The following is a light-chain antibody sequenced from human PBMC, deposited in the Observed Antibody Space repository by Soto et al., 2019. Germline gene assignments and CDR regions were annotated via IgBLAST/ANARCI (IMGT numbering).Light chain of an antibody. V-gene: IGKV3-15*01. J-gene: IGKJ2*01. CDR2: RAS. Sequence: EMVLTQSPGTLSLSLGERATLSCRASQSVSSSYLAWYQQKPGQAPRXXIYRASIRETGVPARFSGSGAGTECTRTISGLQSEDVSIYFCQHYNFWPHSFGQGTKVDIK. CDR3: QHYNFWPHS. CDR1: QSVSSSY.